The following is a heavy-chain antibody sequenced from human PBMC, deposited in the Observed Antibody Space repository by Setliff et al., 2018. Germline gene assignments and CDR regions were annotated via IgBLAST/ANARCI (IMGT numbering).Heavy chain of an antibody. D-gene: IGHD3-3*01. CDR2: IIPIFGTA. CDR3: ASRRGLEWSLGAFDI. V-gene: IGHV1-69*06. CDR1: GGTFSSYA. Sequence: SVKVSCKASGGTFSSYAISWVRQAPGQGLEWMGRIIPIFGTANYAQKFQGRVTITADKSTSTAYMELSSPRSEDTAVHYCASRRGLEWSLGAFDIWGQGTMVTVSS. J-gene: IGHJ3*02.